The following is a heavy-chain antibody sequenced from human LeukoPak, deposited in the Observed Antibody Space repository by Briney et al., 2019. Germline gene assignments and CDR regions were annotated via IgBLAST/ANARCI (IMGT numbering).Heavy chain of an antibody. CDR3: AKDYYYDSSGYYFDY. J-gene: IGHJ4*02. D-gene: IGHD3-22*01. CDR2: IWYDGSNK. V-gene: IGHV3-33*06. Sequence: QPGRSLRLSCAASGFTFSSYGMHWVRQAPGKGLEWVAVIWYDGSNKYYADSVKGRFTISRDNSKNTLYLQMNSLRAEDTAVYYCAKDYYYDSSGYYFDYWGQGILVTVSS. CDR1: GFTFSSYG.